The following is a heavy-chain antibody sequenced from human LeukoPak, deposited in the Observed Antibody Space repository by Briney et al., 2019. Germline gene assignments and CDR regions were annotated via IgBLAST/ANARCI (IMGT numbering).Heavy chain of an antibody. V-gene: IGHV4-59*01. D-gene: IGHD3-16*01. CDR3: ARVGSGDHTWGSYSFDL. Sequence: PSETLSLTCSVSGGSISSNYWSWIRQPPGKGLEWIGYIRDSGSTNYNSSLKSRVTISLDTSKNQFFLILSSVTAADTAVYYCARVGSGDHTWGSYSFDLWGRGTLVTVSS. CDR1: GGSISSNY. CDR2: IRDSGST. J-gene: IGHJ4*02.